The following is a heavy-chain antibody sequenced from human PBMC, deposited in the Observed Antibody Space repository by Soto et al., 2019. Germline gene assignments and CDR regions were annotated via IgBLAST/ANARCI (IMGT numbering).Heavy chain of an antibody. CDR1: GFTFSSYG. Sequence: QVQLVESGGGVVQPGRSLRLSCAASGFTFSSYGMHWVRQAPGKGLEWVAVISYDGSNKYYADSVKGRFTISRDNSKNTLYLQMNSLRAEDTAVYYCAKDKITVTLGHWGQGTLVTVSS. V-gene: IGHV3-30*18. CDR2: ISYDGSNK. J-gene: IGHJ4*02. D-gene: IGHD4-17*01. CDR3: AKDKITVTLGH.